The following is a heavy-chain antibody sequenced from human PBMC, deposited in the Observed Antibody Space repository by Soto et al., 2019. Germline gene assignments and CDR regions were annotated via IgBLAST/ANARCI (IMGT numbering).Heavy chain of an antibody. V-gene: IGHV4-59*01. CDR3: ARSLRGGYVVAATDPFDY. D-gene: IGHD2-15*01. CDR1: GGSISTYY. J-gene: IGHJ4*02. Sequence: QVQLRESGPGLVNPSETLSLTCTVSGGSISTYYWSWIRQPPGKGLEWIGYVYYSGSTNYNPSLKSRVAISVDTSKNQFSLKLSSVTAADTAIYYCARSLRGGYVVAATDPFDYWGQGTLVTVSS. CDR2: VYYSGST.